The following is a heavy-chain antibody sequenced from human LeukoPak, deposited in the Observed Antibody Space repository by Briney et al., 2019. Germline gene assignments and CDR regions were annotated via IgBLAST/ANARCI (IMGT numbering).Heavy chain of an antibody. D-gene: IGHD3-10*01. V-gene: IGHV3-30*02. CDR2: IRYDGSNK. CDR3: ARDMPYGSGSFYDAFDI. CDR1: GFTFSSYG. Sequence: GGSLRLSCAASGFTFSSYGMHWVRQAPGKGLEWVAFIRYDGSNKYYADSVKGRFTISRDNSKNTLYLQMNSLRAEDTAVYYCARDMPYGSGSFYDAFDIWGQGTMVTVSS. J-gene: IGHJ3*02.